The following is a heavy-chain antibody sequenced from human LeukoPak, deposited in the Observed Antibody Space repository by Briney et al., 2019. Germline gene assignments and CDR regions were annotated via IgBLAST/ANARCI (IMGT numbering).Heavy chain of an antibody. CDR2: ISGSGGST. J-gene: IGHJ4*02. D-gene: IGHD6-19*01. CDR1: GFTFSSYA. V-gene: IGHV3-23*01. Sequence: PGGSLRLSCAASGFTFSSYAMSWVRQAPGKGLEWVSGISGSGGSTLYADSVDSVKGRFTISRDNSKNTLYLQMNSLTAEDTAVYYCAKGGVAGLSPPDYWGQGTLVTVSS. CDR3: AKGGVAGLSPPDY.